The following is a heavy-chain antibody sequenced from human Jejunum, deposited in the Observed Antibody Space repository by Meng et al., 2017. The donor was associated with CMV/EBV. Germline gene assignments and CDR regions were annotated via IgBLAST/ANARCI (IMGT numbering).Heavy chain of an antibody. J-gene: IGHJ4*02. V-gene: IGHV3-74*01. CDR2: ITDDGTT. D-gene: IGHD3-3*01. Sequence: EVHVVESGGGLVQPGGSLRLSCAASGFNFRNYWMHWVRQEPGKGPLWVSRITDDGTTNYADFVQGRFTISRDNAKNTVYLQMNSLRADDMAVYYCAKNYDFPDWGQGTLVTVSS. CDR3: AKNYDFPD. CDR1: GFNFRNYW.